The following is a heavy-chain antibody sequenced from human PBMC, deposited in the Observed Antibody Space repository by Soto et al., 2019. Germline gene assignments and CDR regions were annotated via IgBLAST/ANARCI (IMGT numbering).Heavy chain of an antibody. V-gene: IGHV2-5*02. CDR3: AHRLQWIHYFDS. CDR1: GFSLSTDGGG. Sequence: QITLEESGPTLVKPTQTLTLTCTFSGFSLSTDGGGVGWIRQPPGKAPEWLAFIYWDGDKRYSPSLQSRLTITKEISRNQVVLSMTNMDPVDTGTYYCAHRLQWIHYFDSWGLGIVVTVSS. CDR2: IYWDGDK. J-gene: IGHJ4*02. D-gene: IGHD1-1*01.